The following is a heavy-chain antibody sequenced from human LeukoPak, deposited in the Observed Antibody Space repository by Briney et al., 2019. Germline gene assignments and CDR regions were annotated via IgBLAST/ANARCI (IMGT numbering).Heavy chain of an antibody. J-gene: IGHJ4*02. D-gene: IGHD6-19*01. CDR3: ARDSSGWSLTFDY. Sequence: PSETLSLTCTVSGGSISSYYWSWIRQPPGKGLEWIGYIYCSGSTNYNPSLKSRVTISVDTSKNQFSLKLSSVTAADTAVYYCARDSSGWSLTFDYWGQGTLVTVSS. CDR1: GGSISSYY. CDR2: IYCSGST. V-gene: IGHV4-59*01.